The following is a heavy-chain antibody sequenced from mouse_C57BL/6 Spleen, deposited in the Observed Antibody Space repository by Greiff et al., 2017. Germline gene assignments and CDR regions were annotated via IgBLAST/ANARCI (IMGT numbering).Heavy chain of an antibody. V-gene: IGHV1-42*01. CDR1: GYSFTGYY. D-gene: IGHD4-1*01. J-gene: IGHJ4*01. CDR2: INPSTGGT. Sequence: EVQLQQSGPELVKPGASVKISCKASGYSFTGYYMNWVKQSPEKSLEWIGEINPSTGGTTYNQKFKAKATLTVDKSSSTAYMQLKSLTSEDSAVDYCARKTGTYYYAMDYWGQGTSVTVSS. CDR3: ARKTGTYYYAMDY.